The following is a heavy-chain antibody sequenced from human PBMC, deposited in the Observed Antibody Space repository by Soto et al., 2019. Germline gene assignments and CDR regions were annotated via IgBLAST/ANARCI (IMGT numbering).Heavy chain of an antibody. CDR1: GFTFSSYS. Sequence: GGSLRLSCAASGFTFSSYSMNWVRQAPGKGLEWVSSISSSSSYIYYADSVKGRFTISRDNAKNSLYLQMNSLRAEDTAVYYCAREGIAVAGYYLDYWGQGTLVTVSS. V-gene: IGHV3-21*01. CDR2: ISSSSSYI. CDR3: AREGIAVAGYYLDY. D-gene: IGHD6-19*01. J-gene: IGHJ4*02.